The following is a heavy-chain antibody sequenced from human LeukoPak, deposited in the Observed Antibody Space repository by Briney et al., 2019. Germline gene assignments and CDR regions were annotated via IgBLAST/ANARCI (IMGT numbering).Heavy chain of an antibody. CDR1: GGTFSSYA. D-gene: IGHD4-17*01. V-gene: IGHV1-69*06. CDR3: AREYGNVTMVTNFDY. CDR2: IIPIFGTA. Sequence: SVTVSFKASGGTFSSYAISWVRQAPGQGLEWMGGIIPIFGTANYAQKFQGRVTITADRSTGTAYMELISLRSEDTAVYYCAREYGNVTMVTNFDYWGQGTLVTVSS. J-gene: IGHJ4*02.